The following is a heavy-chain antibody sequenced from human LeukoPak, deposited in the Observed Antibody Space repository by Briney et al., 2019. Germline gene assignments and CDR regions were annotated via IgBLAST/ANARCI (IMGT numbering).Heavy chain of an antibody. CDR1: GGSINSGSYY. Sequence: SETLSLTCTVSGGSINSGSYYWSWIRQPAGKGLEWIGRIYTSGSTNYNPSIKSRVTISVDMSKTQFSLKLSSVTAADTAVYYCARDLYYYDSSGYYLWGFDIWGQGTMVTVSS. V-gene: IGHV4-61*02. CDR2: IYTSGST. D-gene: IGHD3-22*01. CDR3: ARDLYYYDSSGYYLWGFDI. J-gene: IGHJ3*02.